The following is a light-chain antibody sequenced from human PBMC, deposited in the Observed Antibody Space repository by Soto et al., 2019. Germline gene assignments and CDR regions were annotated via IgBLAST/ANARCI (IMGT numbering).Light chain of an antibody. CDR3: QPYRTWPPWT. V-gene: IGKV3-15*01. J-gene: IGKJ1*01. Sequence: IVLKQSPATLSLYPGERATLSCRASQSVGGYLAWYQQRPGQAPRLLIYGTSTRATGIPARFSGSGSGTEFTLTISSLQSEDFAICYCQPYRTWPPWTFCQGTKV. CDR2: GTS. CDR1: QSVGGY.